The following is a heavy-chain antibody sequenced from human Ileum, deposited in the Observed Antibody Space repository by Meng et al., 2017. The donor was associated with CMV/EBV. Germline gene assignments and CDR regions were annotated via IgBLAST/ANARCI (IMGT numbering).Heavy chain of an antibody. CDR1: GGSISGGGSS. CDR3: ARGSGYTYGYDY. J-gene: IGHJ4*01. CDR2: MWHTGAT. D-gene: IGHD5-18*01. V-gene: IGHV4-30-2*01. Sequence: QLQLQESGLGLVMPSQPLSLTCPVSGGSISGGGSSWTWIRQPPGKGLEWIGYMWHTGATYYNPSLKSRVTISVDRSKNQFSLNLNSVTAADTAVYYCARGSGYTYGYDYWRHGTLVTVAS.